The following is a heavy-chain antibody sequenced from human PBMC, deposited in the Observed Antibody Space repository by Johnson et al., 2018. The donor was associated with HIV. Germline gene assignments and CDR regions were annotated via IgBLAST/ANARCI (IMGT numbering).Heavy chain of an antibody. CDR2: ISYDGSNK. V-gene: IGHV3-30*04. J-gene: IGHJ3*02. D-gene: IGHD1-26*01. Sequence: QVQLVESGGGVVQPGRSLRLSCAASGFTFSNYAIHWVRQAPGKGLEWVAVISYDGSNKYYADSVKGRFTISRDNSKNTLYLQMNSLRAEDSAVYYCARESGLEWELLGGMHWAFDIWGQGTMVTVSS. CDR3: ARESGLEWELLGGMHWAFDI. CDR1: GFTFSNYA.